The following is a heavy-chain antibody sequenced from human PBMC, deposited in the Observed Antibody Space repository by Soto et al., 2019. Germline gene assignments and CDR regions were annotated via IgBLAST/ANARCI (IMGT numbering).Heavy chain of an antibody. V-gene: IGHV1-18*01. CDR3: AREPLMVRGVMWGNWFDP. J-gene: IGHJ5*02. D-gene: IGHD3-10*01. CDR2: ISAYNGNT. Sequence: ASVKVSCKASGYTFTSYGISWVRQAPGQGLEWMGWISAYNGNTNYAQELQGRVTMTTDTSTSTAYMELRSLRSDDTAVYYCAREPLMVRGVMWGNWFDPWGQGTLVTVSS. CDR1: GYTFTSYG.